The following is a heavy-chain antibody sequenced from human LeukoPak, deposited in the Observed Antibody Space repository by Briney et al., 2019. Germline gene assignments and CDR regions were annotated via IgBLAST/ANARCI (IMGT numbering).Heavy chain of an antibody. CDR3: AKGLGTIDDYGDLSALDY. D-gene: IGHD4-17*01. CDR2: ISWDGGST. Sequence: GGSLRLSCAASGFTFDDYAMHWVRQAPGKGLEWVSLISWDGGSTYYADSVKGRFTISRDNSKNSLYLQMNSLRAEDTALYYCAKGLGTIDDYGDLSALDYWGQGTLVTVSS. CDR1: GFTFDDYA. V-gene: IGHV3-43D*03. J-gene: IGHJ4*02.